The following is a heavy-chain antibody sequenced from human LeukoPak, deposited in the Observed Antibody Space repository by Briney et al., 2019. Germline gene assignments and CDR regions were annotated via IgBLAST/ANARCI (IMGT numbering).Heavy chain of an antibody. V-gene: IGHV1-58*02. D-gene: IGHD5-12*01. Sequence: TSVKVFCKASGFTFTSSAMQWVRQPRGQRLEWIGWIVVGSGNTNYAQKFQERVTITRDMSTSTAYMELSSLRSEDTAVYYCAAGTPNIVAHDAFDIWGQGTMVTVSS. CDR2: IVVGSGNT. J-gene: IGHJ3*02. CDR1: GFTFTSSA. CDR3: AAGTPNIVAHDAFDI.